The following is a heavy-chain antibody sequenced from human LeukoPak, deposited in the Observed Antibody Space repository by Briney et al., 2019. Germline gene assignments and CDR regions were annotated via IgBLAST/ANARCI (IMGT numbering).Heavy chain of an antibody. Sequence: GGSLRLSCTTSGFTFGDYAISWVRQAPGKGLEWIGVINSNACGRTKAYAASVKGRFTISRDDSRSIAYLQMNSLRAEDTAIYYGTLNNVGTYTGLGYWGQGSLVTVSS. J-gene: IGHJ4*02. CDR1: GFTFGDYA. CDR2: INSNACGRTK. V-gene: IGHV3-49*04. CDR3: TLNNVGTYTGLGY. D-gene: IGHD1-1*01.